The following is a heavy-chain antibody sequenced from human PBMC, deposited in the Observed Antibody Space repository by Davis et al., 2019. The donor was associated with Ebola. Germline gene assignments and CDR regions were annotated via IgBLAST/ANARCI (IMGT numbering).Heavy chain of an antibody. CDR3: ARGIGGGAWFDP. V-gene: IGHV4-34*01. D-gene: IGHD3-10*01. CDR2: INHSGST. Sequence: PETLSPTCALYAGSFSGYYWSWNRQLPGKGLAWIGEINHSGSTNYNPSLKSRVTISVDTSKNQFSLKLSSVTAADTAVYYCARGIGGGAWFDPWGQGTLVTVSS. J-gene: IGHJ5*02. CDR1: AGSFSGYY.